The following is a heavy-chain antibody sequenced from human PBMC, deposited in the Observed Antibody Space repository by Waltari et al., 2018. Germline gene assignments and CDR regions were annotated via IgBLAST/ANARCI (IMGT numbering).Heavy chain of an antibody. Sequence: QVQLQESGPGLVKPSETLSLTCTVSGYSISSGYYWGWIRQPPGKGLEWTGSVYHSGITYYNPSLKSRLTISVDTSKNQFSLRLSSVTAADTAVYYCAREIYCSGGNCYLSYFDYWGQGTLVTVSS. V-gene: IGHV4-38-2*02. CDR3: AREIYCSGGNCYLSYFDY. D-gene: IGHD2-15*01. CDR2: VYHSGIT. J-gene: IGHJ4*02. CDR1: GYSISSGYY.